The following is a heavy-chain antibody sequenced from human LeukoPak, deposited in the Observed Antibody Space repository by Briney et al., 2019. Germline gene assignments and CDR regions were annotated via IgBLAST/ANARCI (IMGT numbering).Heavy chain of an antibody. J-gene: IGHJ4*02. CDR1: GFTLSSHA. CDR3: ARDSDPTSHFGLFDC. Sequence: GGSLRLSCAASGFTLSSHAMHWVRQAPGKGLEWVAVISYDGSNEYYADSVKGRFTISRDNSKNTLYLQMHSLRAEDTAVYYCARDSDPTSHFGLFDCWGQGTLVTVSS. D-gene: IGHD3-3*02. CDR2: ISYDGSNE. V-gene: IGHV3-30-3*01.